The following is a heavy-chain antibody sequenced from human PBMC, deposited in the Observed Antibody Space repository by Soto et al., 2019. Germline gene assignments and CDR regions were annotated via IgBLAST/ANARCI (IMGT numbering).Heavy chain of an antibody. V-gene: IGHV4-30-2*01. J-gene: IGHJ4*02. CDR3: ARVPDY. CDR1: GGSISSGGYS. CDR2: IYHSGST. Sequence: PSETLSLTCAVSGGSISSGGYSWSWIRQPPGKGLEWIAYIYHSGSTYYNPSLKSRVTISVDRSKNQFSLKLSSVTAADTAVYSCARVPDYWGQGTLVTVSS.